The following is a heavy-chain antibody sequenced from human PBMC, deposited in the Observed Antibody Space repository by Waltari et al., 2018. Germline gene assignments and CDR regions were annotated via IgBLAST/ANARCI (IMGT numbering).Heavy chain of an antibody. Sequence: EVQLVESGGGLVKPGGSLRLSCAASGFTFSSYSMNWVRQAPGKGLEWVSSISSSSSYIYYADSVKGRFTISRDNAKNSLYLQMNSLRAEDTAVYYCARVRGIAVAGSDDYWGQGTLVTVSS. J-gene: IGHJ4*02. CDR1: GFTFSSYS. D-gene: IGHD6-19*01. V-gene: IGHV3-21*01. CDR2: ISSSSSYI. CDR3: ARVRGIAVAGSDDY.